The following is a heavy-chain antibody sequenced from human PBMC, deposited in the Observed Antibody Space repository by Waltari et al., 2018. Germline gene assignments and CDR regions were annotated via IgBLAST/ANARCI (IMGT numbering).Heavy chain of an antibody. D-gene: IGHD6-13*01. V-gene: IGHV4-39*07. CDR2: IYYSGST. CDR3: VRDKSSSWYRDFDY. Sequence: QLQLQESGPGLVKPSETLSLTCTVSGGSISSSRYYWGWIRQPPGKGLEWIGSIYYSGSTYYNPSLKSRVTISVDTSKNQFSLKLSSVTAADTAVYYCVRDKSSSWYRDFDYWGQGTLVTVSS. J-gene: IGHJ4*02. CDR1: GGSISSSRYY.